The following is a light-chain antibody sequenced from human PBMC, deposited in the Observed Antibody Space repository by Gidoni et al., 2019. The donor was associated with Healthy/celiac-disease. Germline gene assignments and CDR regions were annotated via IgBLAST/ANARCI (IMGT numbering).Light chain of an antibody. V-gene: IGKV1-5*03. CDR2: KAS. CDR1: QSISNW. Sequence: IQLTQSPSTLSESVGDRVTITCRASQSISNWMAWYQQKPGKAPKLLIYKASSLESGVPSRFSGSGSGTEFTLTISSLQPDDFATYYCQQDNSYSMTFGQGTKVEI. CDR3: QQDNSYSMT. J-gene: IGKJ1*01.